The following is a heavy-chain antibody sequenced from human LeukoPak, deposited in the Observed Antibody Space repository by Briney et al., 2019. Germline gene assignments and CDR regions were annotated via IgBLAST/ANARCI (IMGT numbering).Heavy chain of an antibody. D-gene: IGHD6-19*01. J-gene: IGHJ4*02. CDR3: AKGSGWYDTPFDY. CDR2: ISGSGGST. Sequence: GGSLRLSCAASGFTFSSYAMSWVRQAPGKGLEWVSAISGSGGSTYYADSVKGRFTISRDNSKNTLYLQMNSLRAEDTAVYYCAKGSGWYDTPFDYWGQETLVTVSS. V-gene: IGHV3-23*01. CDR1: GFTFSSYA.